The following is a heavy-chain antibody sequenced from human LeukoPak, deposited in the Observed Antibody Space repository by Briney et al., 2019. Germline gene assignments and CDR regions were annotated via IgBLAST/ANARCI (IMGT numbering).Heavy chain of an antibody. J-gene: IGHJ4*02. CDR3: AKDLARHRYGGNSEGVFDY. CDR1: GFTFDDYA. CDR2: ISWNSGSI. Sequence: AGESLRLSCAASGFTFDDYAMHWVRQAPGKGLEWVSGISWNSGSIGYADSVKGRFTISRDNAKNSLYLQMNSLRAEDTALYYCAKDLARHRYGGNSEGVFDYWGQGTLVTVSS. D-gene: IGHD4-23*01. V-gene: IGHV3-9*01.